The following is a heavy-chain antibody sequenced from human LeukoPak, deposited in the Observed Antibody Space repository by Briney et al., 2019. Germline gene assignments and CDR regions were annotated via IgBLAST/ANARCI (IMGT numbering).Heavy chain of an antibody. D-gene: IGHD6-19*01. CDR3: ARTYSSGWYFYYFDY. Sequence: KTSETLSLTCTVSGGSISSYYWSWIRQPPGKGLEWIGYIYYSGSTNYNPSLKSRVTISVDTSKNQFSLKLSSVTAADTAVYYCARTYSSGWYFYYFDYWGQGTLVTVSS. V-gene: IGHV4-59*01. J-gene: IGHJ4*02. CDR1: GGSISSYY. CDR2: IYYSGST.